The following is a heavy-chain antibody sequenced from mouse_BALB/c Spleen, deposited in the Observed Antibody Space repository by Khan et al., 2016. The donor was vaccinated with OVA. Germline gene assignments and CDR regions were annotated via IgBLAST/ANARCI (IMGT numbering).Heavy chain of an antibody. CDR1: GFNIKDTY. CDR3: SRNDDYDVDY. Sequence: VQLQQSGTELVKPGASVKLSCTASGFNIKDTYMHWVKQRPEQGLEWIGRIDPANTNTKYDPKFQDKATITADPSSNTAYLQLSSLTSEDTGVYYCSRNDDYDVDYWGQGTTLTVSS. D-gene: IGHD2-4*01. J-gene: IGHJ2*01. V-gene: IGHV14-3*02. CDR2: IDPANTNT.